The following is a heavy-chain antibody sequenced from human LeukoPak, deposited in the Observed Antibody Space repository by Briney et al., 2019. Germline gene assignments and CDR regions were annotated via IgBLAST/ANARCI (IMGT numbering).Heavy chain of an antibody. CDR2: INPDGNER. D-gene: IGHD6-19*01. CDR1: GFSFSSYY. J-gene: IGHJ6*02. CDR3: TRDSAAVPGLRMDV. Sequence: QPGGSPRLSCAASGFSFSSYYMSWVRQAPGKGLEWVALINPDGNERYYVDSVKGRFTISRDNARNSLYLQMDRLRDDDTAMYFCTRDSAAVPGLRMDVWGQGTTVTVSS. V-gene: IGHV3-7*03.